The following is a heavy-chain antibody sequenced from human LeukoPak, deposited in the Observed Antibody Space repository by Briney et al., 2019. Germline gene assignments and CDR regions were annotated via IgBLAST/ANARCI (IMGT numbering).Heavy chain of an antibody. CDR1: GGSISSYY. V-gene: IGHV4-59*01. Sequence: PSETLSLTCTVSGGSISSYYWSWIRQPPGKGVEWIGYIHYSGSTNYNPSLKSRVTISVDTSKNQFSLKVSSVTAADTAVYYCAKGDIVVVPAANYYWGQGTLVTVSS. CDR3: AKGDIVVVPAANYY. D-gene: IGHD2-2*01. CDR2: IHYSGST. J-gene: IGHJ4*02.